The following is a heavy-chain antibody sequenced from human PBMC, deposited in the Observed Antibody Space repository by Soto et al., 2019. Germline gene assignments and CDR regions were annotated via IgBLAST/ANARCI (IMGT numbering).Heavy chain of an antibody. D-gene: IGHD6-6*01. V-gene: IGHV3-23*01. CDR1: GFPFSSYA. CDR3: AKEEYSSSSTGLYYYYMDV. Sequence: PGGSLRLSCAASGFPFSSYAMSWVRQAPGKGLEWVSAISGSGGSTYYADSVKGRFTISRDNSKNTLYLQMNSLRAEDTAVYYCAKEEYSSSSTGLYYYYMDVWGKGTTVTVSS. J-gene: IGHJ6*03. CDR2: ISGSGGST.